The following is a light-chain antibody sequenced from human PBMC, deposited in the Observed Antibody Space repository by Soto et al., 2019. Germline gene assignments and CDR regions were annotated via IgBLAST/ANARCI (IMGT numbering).Light chain of an antibody. Sequence: QSALTQPASVSGSPGQSITISCTGTNSDVGGYNYVSWYQQHPGKAPKLLIYDVSSRPSGLSNRFSGSKSGNTASLIISGLQAEDEADYYCCSYAGAFTYVFGRGTKGTVL. V-gene: IGLV2-14*03. CDR2: DVS. CDR1: NSDVGGYNY. CDR3: CSYAGAFTYV. J-gene: IGLJ1*01.